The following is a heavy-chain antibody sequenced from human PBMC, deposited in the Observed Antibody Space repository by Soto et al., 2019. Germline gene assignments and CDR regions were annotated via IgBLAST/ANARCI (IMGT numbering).Heavy chain of an antibody. CDR2: INTGNGNT. CDR1: GYTFTSYA. J-gene: IGHJ4*02. CDR3: ARDLGGWPDY. D-gene: IGHD6-19*01. Sequence: ASVKVSCKASGYTFTSYALHWLRQAPGQRLEWTGWINTGNGNTKYSQKFQDRVTITRDTSASTAYMELSSLRSEDTAVYYCARDLGGWPDYWGQGTLVTVSS. V-gene: IGHV1-3*04.